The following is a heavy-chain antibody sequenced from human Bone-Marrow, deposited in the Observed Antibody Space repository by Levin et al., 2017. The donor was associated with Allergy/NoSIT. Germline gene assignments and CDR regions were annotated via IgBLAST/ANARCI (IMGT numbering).Heavy chain of an antibody. V-gene: IGHV3-15*01. CDR3: SWENPEGSFQS. CDR2: IKPMAAGGTT. J-gene: IGHJ5*02. CDR1: GLSFSHPW. Sequence: KSGGSLRLSCAASGLSFSHPWMNWVRQTPGKGLEWVGRIKPMAAGGTTDYAASVKGRFTLSRDDSKNILFLQLDSLKPEDTALYYCSWENPEGSFQSWGQGTLVTVSS. D-gene: IGHD1-14*01.